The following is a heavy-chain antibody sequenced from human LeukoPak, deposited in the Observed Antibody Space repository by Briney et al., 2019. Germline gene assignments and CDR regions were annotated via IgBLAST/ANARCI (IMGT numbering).Heavy chain of an antibody. J-gene: IGHJ5*02. CDR2: INPNSGGT. CDR3: ARGGVVGATTLWFDP. CDR1: GGTFSSYA. D-gene: IGHD1-26*01. V-gene: IGHV1-2*02. Sequence: ASVKVSCKASGGTFSSYAISWVRQAPGQGLEWMGWINPNSGGTNYAQKFQGRVTMTRDSSISTAYMELSRLRSDDTAVYYCARGGVVGATTLWFDPWGQGTLVTVSS.